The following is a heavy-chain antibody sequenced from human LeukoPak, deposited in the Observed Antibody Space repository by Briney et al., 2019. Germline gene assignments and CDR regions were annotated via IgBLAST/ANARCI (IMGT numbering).Heavy chain of an antibody. CDR3: AKNEGAWESLWFLDS. V-gene: IGHV3-30*18. CDR1: GFPFSTYG. D-gene: IGHD3-10*01. J-gene: IGHJ5*01. Sequence: PGGSLRLSCEASGFPFSTYGIQWVRRAPGKGLEWVALISYDGNNKYYGDSVKGRFTISRDNSKNTVYLQMNSLRDEDTAVYYCAKNEGAWESLWFLDSWGQGTQVIVSS. CDR2: ISYDGNNK.